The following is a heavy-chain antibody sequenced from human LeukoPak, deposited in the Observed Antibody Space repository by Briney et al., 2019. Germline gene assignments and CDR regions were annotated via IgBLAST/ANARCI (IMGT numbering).Heavy chain of an antibody. J-gene: IGHJ4*02. D-gene: IGHD6-19*01. CDR3: AKCRYSSGWYNDY. CDR2: ISGSGGST. Sequence: GGSLRLSCAASGFTFSNYNMNWVRQAPGKGLEWVSAISGSGGSTYYADSVKGRFTISRDNSKNTLYLQMNSLRAEDTAVYYCAKCRYSSGWYNDYWGQGTLVTVSS. V-gene: IGHV3-23*01. CDR1: GFTFSNYN.